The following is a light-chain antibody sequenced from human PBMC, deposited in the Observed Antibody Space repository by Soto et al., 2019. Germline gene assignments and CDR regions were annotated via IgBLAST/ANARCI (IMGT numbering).Light chain of an antibody. CDR2: SAS. CDR1: QGINNY. CDR3: QKYDSAPRT. Sequence: DTHITQYPTSLSASVGDSVTITCRASQGINNYLAWYQQKPGKVPVLLIYSASTLKAGIPSRFSGSGAGTDFTLTISSLQPEDFATYYCQKYDSAPRTFGQGTKVDIK. V-gene: IGKV1-27*01. J-gene: IGKJ1*01.